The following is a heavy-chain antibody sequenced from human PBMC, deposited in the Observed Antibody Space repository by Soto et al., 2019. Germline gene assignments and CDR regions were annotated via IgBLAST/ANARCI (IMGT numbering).Heavy chain of an antibody. CDR2: IWYDGSNK. CDR3: ARDHPLRFLEWVPSYYYMDV. Sequence: QVQLVESGGGVVQPGRSLRLSCAASGFTFSSYGMHWVRQAPGKGLEWVAVIWYDGSNKYYADSVKGRFTISRDNSKNTLYLQMNSLRAEDTAVYYCARDHPLRFLEWVPSYYYMDVWGKGTTVTVSS. D-gene: IGHD3-3*01. CDR1: GFTFSSYG. J-gene: IGHJ6*03. V-gene: IGHV3-33*01.